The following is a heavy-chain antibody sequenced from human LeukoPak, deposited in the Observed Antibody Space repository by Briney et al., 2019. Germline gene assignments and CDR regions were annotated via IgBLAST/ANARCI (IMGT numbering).Heavy chain of an antibody. CDR2: ISSDGSGI. D-gene: IGHD5-24*01. CDR3: ARELSGDGYNPLAF. Sequence: GGSLRLSCAASGFTFTSFSMNWVRQTPGKGLEWVSSISSDGSGIFYADSVKGRFTVSRDSAKKSLLLQMNSLRADDTAVYYCARELSGDGYNPLAFWGQGTMVTVSS. J-gene: IGHJ1*01. V-gene: IGHV3-21*01. CDR1: GFTFTSFS.